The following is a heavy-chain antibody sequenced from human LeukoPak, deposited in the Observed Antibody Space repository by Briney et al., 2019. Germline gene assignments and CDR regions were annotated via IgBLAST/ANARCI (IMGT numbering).Heavy chain of an antibody. Sequence: GGSLRLSCAASGLTFNNYALTWIRQAPGKGLEWVSYISGRGGNTYYADSVKGRFTISRDDSKNTLFLQMTSLRAEDTAVYYCATGYSDSLRSPLDSWGQGTLVTVSS. CDR1: GLTFNNYA. V-gene: IGHV3-23*01. D-gene: IGHD3-22*01. J-gene: IGHJ5*01. CDR3: ATGYSDSLRSPLDS. CDR2: ISGRGGNT.